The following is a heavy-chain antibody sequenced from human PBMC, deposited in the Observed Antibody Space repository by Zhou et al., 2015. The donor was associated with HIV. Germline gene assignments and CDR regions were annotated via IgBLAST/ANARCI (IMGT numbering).Heavy chain of an antibody. D-gene: IGHD6-6*01. V-gene: IGHV1-58*01. J-gene: IGHJ6*02. CDR2: IVVASGNT. CDR3: AISIPPLRGGGYNYYGMDV. Sequence: QLVQSGPEVKKPGTSVKVSCKASGFTFSSSSVQWVRQARGQRLEWIGWIVVASGNTKYAQKFQERVSISRDMSTSTAYMELSSLRSGDTAIYYCAISIPPLRGGGYNYYGMDVWGQGTTITVFS. CDR1: GFTFSSSS.